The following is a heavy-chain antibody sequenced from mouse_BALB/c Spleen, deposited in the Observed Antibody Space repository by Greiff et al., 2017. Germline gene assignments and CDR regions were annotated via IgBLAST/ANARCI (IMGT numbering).Heavy chain of an antibody. D-gene: IGHD2-1*01. CDR2: ISYSGST. Sequence: EVQLQESGPGLVKPSQSLSLTCTVTGYSITSDYAWNWIRQFPGNKLEWMGYISYSGSTSYNPSLKSRISITRDTSKNQFFLQLNSVTTEDTATYYCARSPTYGNYERGAMDYWGQGTSVTVSS. V-gene: IGHV3-2*02. CDR3: ARSPTYGNYERGAMDY. J-gene: IGHJ4*01. CDR1: GYSITSDYA.